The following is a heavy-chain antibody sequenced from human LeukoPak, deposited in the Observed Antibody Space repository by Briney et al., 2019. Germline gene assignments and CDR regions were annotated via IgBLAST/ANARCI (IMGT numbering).Heavy chain of an antibody. V-gene: IGHV3-20*04. Sequence: GGSLRLSCAASGFIFDDYGMSWVRQAPGKGLEWVSGINWNGSITGYADSVKGRFTISRDNAKNSLYLQMNSPRAEDTALYYCARVYLSQQLVPGLDYRGQGTLVTVSS. CDR1: GFIFDDYG. CDR2: INWNGSIT. CDR3: ARVYLSQQLVPGLDY. D-gene: IGHD6-13*01. J-gene: IGHJ4*02.